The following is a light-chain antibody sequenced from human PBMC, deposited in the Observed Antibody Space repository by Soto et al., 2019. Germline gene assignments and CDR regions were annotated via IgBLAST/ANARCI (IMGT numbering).Light chain of an antibody. V-gene: IGLV1-44*01. Sequence: QSALTQPPSASGTPGQRVTISCSGASSNIGSNTVNWYQQLPGTAPKVLIYTDNQRPSGVPDRFSGSKSGTSASLAISGLQSEDEADYYCGTWDDSLNGVVFGGGTKLTVL. CDR2: TDN. CDR1: SSNIGSNT. J-gene: IGLJ2*01. CDR3: GTWDDSLNGVV.